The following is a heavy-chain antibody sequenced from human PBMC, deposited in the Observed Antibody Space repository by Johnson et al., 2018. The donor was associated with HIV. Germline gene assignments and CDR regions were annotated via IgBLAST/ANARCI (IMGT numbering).Heavy chain of an antibody. J-gene: IGHJ3*02. CDR1: GFTFSSYG. Sequence: QVHLVESGGGVVQPGRSLRLSCAASGFTFSSYGMHWVRQAPGKGLEWVAVISYDGSNKYYADSVKGRFTISRDNSKNTLYLQMNSLRAEDTAVYYCAKESAFDIWGQGTMVTVS. CDR3: AKESAFDI. V-gene: IGHV3-30*18. CDR2: ISYDGSNK.